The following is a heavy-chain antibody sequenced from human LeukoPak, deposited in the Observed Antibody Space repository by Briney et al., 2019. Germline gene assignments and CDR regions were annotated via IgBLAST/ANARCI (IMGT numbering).Heavy chain of an antibody. J-gene: IGHJ4*02. V-gene: IGHV3-64*01. Sequence: PGGSLRLSCAASGFTFSSYGMHWVRQAPGKGLEYVSAISSNGGSTYYANSVKGRFTISRDNSKNTLYLQMGSLRAEDMAVYYCAREMGRPGYDYWGQGTLVTVSS. CDR2: ISSNGGST. CDR3: AREMGRPGYDY. CDR1: GFTFSSYG. D-gene: IGHD2-8*01.